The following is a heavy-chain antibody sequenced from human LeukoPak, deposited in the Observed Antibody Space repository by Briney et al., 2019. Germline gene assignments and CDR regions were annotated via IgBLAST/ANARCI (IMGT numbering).Heavy chain of an antibody. CDR1: GYSISSGYY. CDR2: IYHSGST. J-gene: IGHJ3*02. D-gene: IGHD1-1*01. CDR3: ARDNPVPNDAFDI. Sequence: SEPLSLTCTVSGYSISSGYYWGWIRQPPGKGLEWIGSIYHSGSTYYNPSLKSRVTISVDTSKNQFSLKLSSVTAADTAVYYCARDNPVPNDAFDIWGQGTMVTVSS. V-gene: IGHV4-38-2*02.